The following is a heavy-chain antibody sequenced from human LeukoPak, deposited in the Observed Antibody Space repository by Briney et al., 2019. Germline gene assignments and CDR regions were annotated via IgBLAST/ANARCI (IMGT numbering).Heavy chain of an antibody. J-gene: IGHJ4*02. Sequence: SETLSLTCTVSGGSISSYYWSWIRQPPGKGLEWIGYVYYSGSTNYNPSLKSRVTISVDTSKDHFSLKLSSVTAADTAVYSCARSIIGTRSKFDYWGQGTLVTVSS. V-gene: IGHV4-59*08. CDR1: GGSISSYY. D-gene: IGHD1/OR15-1a*01. CDR2: VYYSGST. CDR3: ARSIIGTRSKFDY.